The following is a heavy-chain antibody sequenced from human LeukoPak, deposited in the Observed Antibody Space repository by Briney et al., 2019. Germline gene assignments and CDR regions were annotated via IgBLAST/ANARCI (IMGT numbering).Heavy chain of an antibody. V-gene: IGHV1-2*02. CDR3: ARQIPPYYDSSGYYSLFEY. Sequence: GASVKVSCKASGYTFTGYYMHWVRQAPGQGLEWMGWINPNSGGTNYAQKFQGRVTMTRDTSISTAYMELSRLRSDDTAVYYCARQIPPYYDSSGYYSLFEYWGQGTLVTVSS. D-gene: IGHD3-22*01. CDR1: GYTFTGYY. J-gene: IGHJ4*02. CDR2: INPNSGGT.